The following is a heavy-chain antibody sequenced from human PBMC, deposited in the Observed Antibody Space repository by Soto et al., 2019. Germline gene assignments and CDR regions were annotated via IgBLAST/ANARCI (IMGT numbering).Heavy chain of an antibody. V-gene: IGHV2-26*01. CDR1: GFSLSNARMG. J-gene: IGHJ4*02. Sequence: QVTLKESGPVLVKPTETLTLTCTVSGFSLSNARMGVSWIRQPPGKALEWLAHIFSNDEKSYSTSLRASLTISKDPSTGQVVLTMTNVDPVDTAPYYCTRVRGYSYGPYYFDYWGQGTLVTVSS. CDR2: IFSNDEK. CDR3: TRVRGYSYGPYYFDY. D-gene: IGHD5-18*01.